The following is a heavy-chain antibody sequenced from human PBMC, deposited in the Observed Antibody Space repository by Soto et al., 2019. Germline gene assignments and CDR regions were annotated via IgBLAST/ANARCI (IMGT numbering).Heavy chain of an antibody. CDR2: IVPMLGTP. D-gene: IGHD1-26*01. V-gene: IGHV1-69*13. J-gene: IGHJ6*02. CDR1: GGTFANFI. CDR3: ARNGTYSSSLSRYSGMDV. Sequence: GASVKVSCKASGGTFANFIMNWVRQTPGEGLEWMGGIVPMLGTPTYAEKFKGRVRISATGSTSTTYMEVTSLRSEDTAIYYCARNGTYSSSLSRYSGMDVWGQGTTVTVSS.